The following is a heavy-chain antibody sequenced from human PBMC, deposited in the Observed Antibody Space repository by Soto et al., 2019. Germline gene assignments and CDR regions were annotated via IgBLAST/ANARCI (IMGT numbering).Heavy chain of an antibody. CDR1: GGPFSGYH. V-gene: IGHV4-34*01. CDR2: INHSGST. J-gene: IGHJ4*02. D-gene: IGHD4-4*01. CDR3: ASGPSNFEY. Sequence: QVQLQQWGAGLLKPSETLSLTCAVYGGPFSGYHWSWIRQPPGKGLEWIEKINHSGSTNYNPSLKSRVTISVDTSKNQFSLKLSSVTAADTAVYYCASGPSNFEYWDQGTLVTVSS.